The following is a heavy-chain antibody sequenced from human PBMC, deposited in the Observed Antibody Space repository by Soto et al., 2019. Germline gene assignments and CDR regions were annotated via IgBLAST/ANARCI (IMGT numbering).Heavy chain of an antibody. Sequence: PSETVSHTCAVYWGAFSGYYWNSIRQPPWKGLEWIGEIDHSGYTNYNPSLKSRVTISVHPSKNQFSLTLTSVTAADTSVYYCARVPAWFDPLAPGTLVTVSS. J-gene: IGHJ5*02. CDR2: IDHSGYT. CDR1: WGAFSGYY. CDR3: ARVPAWFDP. V-gene: IGHV4-34*01. D-gene: IGHD2-2*01.